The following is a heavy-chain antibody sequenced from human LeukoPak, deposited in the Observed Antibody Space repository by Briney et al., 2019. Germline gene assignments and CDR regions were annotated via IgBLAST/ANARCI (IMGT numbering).Heavy chain of an antibody. CDR3: AKDTTMIVVVTHDAFDI. V-gene: IGHV3-23*01. Sequence: GGSLRLSCAASGFTVSSYEMNWVRQAPGKGLEWVSAISGSGGSTYYADSVKGRFTISRDNSKNTLYLQMNSLRAEDTAVYYCAKDTTMIVVVTHDAFDIWGQGTMVTVSS. CDR2: ISGSGGST. CDR1: GFTVSSYE. J-gene: IGHJ3*02. D-gene: IGHD3-22*01.